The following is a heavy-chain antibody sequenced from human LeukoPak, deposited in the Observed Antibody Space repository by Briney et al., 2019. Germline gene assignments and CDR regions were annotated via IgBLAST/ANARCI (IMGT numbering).Heavy chain of an antibody. V-gene: IGHV1-69*13. Sequence: GASVKVSCKASGGTFSSYAISWVRQAPGQGLEWMGGIIPIFGTANYAQKFQGRVTITADESTSTAYMELSSLRSEDTAVYYCARGSVAVAGNYYGMDVWGQGTTVTVSS. CDR1: GGTFSSYA. CDR3: ARGSVAVAGNYYGMDV. J-gene: IGHJ6*02. D-gene: IGHD6-19*01. CDR2: IIPIFGTA.